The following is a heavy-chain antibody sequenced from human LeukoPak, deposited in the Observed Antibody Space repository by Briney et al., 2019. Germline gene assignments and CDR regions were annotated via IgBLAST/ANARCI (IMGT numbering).Heavy chain of an antibody. J-gene: IGHJ6*02. CDR3: ARDLVRGVIILYYYYGMDV. CDR2: IKQDGSEK. V-gene: IGHV3-7*01. D-gene: IGHD3-10*01. Sequence: PGGSLRLSCAASGFTFSDYYMSWVRQAPGKGLEWVANIKQDGSEKYYVDSVKGRFTISRDNAKNSLYLQMNSLRAEDTAVYYCARDLVRGVIILYYYYGMDVWGQGTTVTVSS. CDR1: GFTFSDYY.